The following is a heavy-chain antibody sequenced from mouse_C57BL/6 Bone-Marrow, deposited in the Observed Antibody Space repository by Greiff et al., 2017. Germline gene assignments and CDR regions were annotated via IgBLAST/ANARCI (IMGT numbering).Heavy chain of an antibody. J-gene: IGHJ2*01. Sequence: QVQLKESGPELVKPGASVKISCKASGYSFTSYYIHWVKQRPGQGLEWIGWIYPGSGNTKYNEKFKGKATLTADTSSSTAYMQLSSLTSEDSAVXYCARWLTGPYYFDYGGQGTTLTVSS. D-gene: IGHD4-1*01. CDR2: IYPGSGNT. V-gene: IGHV1-66*01. CDR3: ARWLTGPYYFDY. CDR1: GYSFTSYY.